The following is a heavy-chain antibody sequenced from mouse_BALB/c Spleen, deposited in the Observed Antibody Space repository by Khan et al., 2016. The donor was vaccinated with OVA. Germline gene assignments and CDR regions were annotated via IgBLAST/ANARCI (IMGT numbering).Heavy chain of an antibody. V-gene: IGHV14-3*02. CDR1: GYNIKDTY. CDR3: ARIDA. CDR2: IDPANGNT. J-gene: IGHJ2*01. Sequence: VQLVESGPELVKPGASVKLSCTASGYNIKDTYMHWVKQRPEQGLQWIGRIDPANGNTKYDPKFQGKVTITAETSSNTAYLQLSSLTSEDTAVYYSARIDAWGQGTTVTVSS.